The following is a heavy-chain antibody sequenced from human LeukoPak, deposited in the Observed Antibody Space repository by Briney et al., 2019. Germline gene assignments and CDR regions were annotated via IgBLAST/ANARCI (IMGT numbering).Heavy chain of an antibody. V-gene: IGHV5-51*01. J-gene: IGHJ5*02. D-gene: IGHD3-10*01. CDR1: GDSFTSYW. CDR2: IYPGDSDT. Sequence: GESLKISCKGSGDSFTSYWIAWVRQMPGKGLEWMGIIYPGDSDTRYSPSFQGQVTISADKSISTAYLQWSSLKASDTAIYYCARQPRDVGSRDWFDPWGQGTLVTVSS. CDR3: ARQPRDVGSRDWFDP.